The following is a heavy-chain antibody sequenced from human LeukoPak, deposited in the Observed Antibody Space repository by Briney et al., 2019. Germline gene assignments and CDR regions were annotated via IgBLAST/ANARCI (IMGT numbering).Heavy chain of an antibody. CDR1: GGSFSGYY. D-gene: IGHD2-15*01. J-gene: IGHJ4*02. CDR2: INHSGST. V-gene: IGHV4-34*01. CDR3: ARGLGYCSGGSCYRGFGY. Sequence: PSETLSLTCAVYGGSFSGYYRSWIRQPPGKGLEWIGEINHSGSTNYNPSLKSRVTISVDTSKNQFSLKLSSVTAADTAVYYCARGLGYCSGGSCYRGFGYWGQGTLVTVSS.